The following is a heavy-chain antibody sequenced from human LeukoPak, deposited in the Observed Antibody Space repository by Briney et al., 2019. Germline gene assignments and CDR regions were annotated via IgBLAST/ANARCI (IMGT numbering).Heavy chain of an antibody. CDR2: ISGRGDTT. CDR3: ARGDYYGSQNYTFDV. D-gene: IGHD3-10*01. J-gene: IGHJ3*01. CDR1: GFTFRNYE. Sequence: GGSLRLSCAASGFTFRNYEMQWVRQAPGKGLEWVSYISGRGDTTHYADSVKGRFTTSRDNAKNSLYLQMNSLRAEDTALYYCARGDYYGSQNYTFDVWGQGTMVTVSS. V-gene: IGHV3-48*03.